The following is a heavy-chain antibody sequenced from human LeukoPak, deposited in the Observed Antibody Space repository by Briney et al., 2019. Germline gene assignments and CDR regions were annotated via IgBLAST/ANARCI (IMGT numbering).Heavy chain of an antibody. CDR2: ISGGVGYT. J-gene: IGHJ4*02. CDR3: AKDFGVVPIDY. D-gene: IGHD3-3*01. Sequence: GGSLRLSCAVSGFTLSSYDMTWVRQAPGKGLEWVSTISGGVGYTYYADSVKGRFTISRDTSKNTLFLQMNSLRAEDTAIYYCAKDFGVVPIDYWGQGTLVTVPS. CDR1: GFTLSSYD. V-gene: IGHV3-23*01.